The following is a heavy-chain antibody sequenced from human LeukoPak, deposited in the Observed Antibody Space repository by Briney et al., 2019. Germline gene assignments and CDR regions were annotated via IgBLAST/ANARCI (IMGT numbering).Heavy chain of an antibody. D-gene: IGHD3-22*01. CDR2: ISGSGGST. V-gene: IGHV3-23*01. J-gene: IGHJ4*02. CDR1: GFTVSNNY. Sequence: GGSLRLSCAASGFTVSNNYMSWVRQAPGKGLEWVSAISGSGGSTYYADSVKGRFTISRDNSKNTLYLQMNSLRAEDTAVYYCAKGNTMIVVVSDYWGQGTLVTVSS. CDR3: AKGNTMIVVVSDY.